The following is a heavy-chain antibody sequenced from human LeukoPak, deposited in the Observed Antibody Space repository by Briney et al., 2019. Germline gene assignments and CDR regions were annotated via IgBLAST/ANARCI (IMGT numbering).Heavy chain of an antibody. V-gene: IGHV4-59*08. Sequence: PGGSLRLSCAASGFTFSSYAMSWVRQAPGKGLEWIGYTYYSGSTNYNPSLKSRVTISVDTSKNQFSLKLSSVTAADTAVYYCARQGGGFWYFDLWGRGTLVTVSS. CDR3: ARQGGGFWYFDL. CDR1: GFTFSSYA. D-gene: IGHD6-25*01. CDR2: TYYSGST. J-gene: IGHJ2*01.